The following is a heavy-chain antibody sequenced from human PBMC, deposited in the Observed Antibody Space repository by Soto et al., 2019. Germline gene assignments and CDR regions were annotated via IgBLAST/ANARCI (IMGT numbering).Heavy chain of an antibody. D-gene: IGHD2-2*01. CDR1: GGTLSSYA. J-gene: IGHJ6*02. CDR3: ARSQGSSTSLEIYHYYYYGMDV. Sequence: QVQLVQSGAEVKKPGSSVKVSCKASGGTLSSYAISWVRQAPGQGLEWMGGIIPISGTANYAQKFQGRVTITADESTSTAYMELSSLRSEDTAVYYCARSQGSSTSLEIYHYYYYGMDVWGQGTTVTVSS. CDR2: IIPISGTA. V-gene: IGHV1-69*01.